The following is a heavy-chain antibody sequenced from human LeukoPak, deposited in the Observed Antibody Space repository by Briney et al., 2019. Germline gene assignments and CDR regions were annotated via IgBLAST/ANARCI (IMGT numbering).Heavy chain of an antibody. CDR2: IISSGTTV. CDR3: ARHSSGWSFDY. J-gene: IGHJ4*02. V-gene: IGHV3-11*04. CDR1: GFTFSDYY. Sequence: GGSLRLSCAASGFTFSDYYMTWIRQAPGKGLEWLSYIISSGTTVYYADSVKGRFTVSRDNAKNPLYLQVNSLRAEDTAVYYCARHSSGWSFDYWGQGTLVTVSS. D-gene: IGHD3-22*01.